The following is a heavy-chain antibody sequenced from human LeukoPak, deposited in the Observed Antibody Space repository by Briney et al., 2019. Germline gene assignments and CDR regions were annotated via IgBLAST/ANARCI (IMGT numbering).Heavy chain of an antibody. D-gene: IGHD3-22*01. CDR1: GFTVSSNE. CDR2: ISGGST. J-gene: IGHJ4*02. Sequence: GGSLRLSCAASGFTVSSNEMSWVRQAPGKGLEWVSSISGGSTYYADSRKGRFTISRDNSKNTLYLQMNSLRADDTAVYYCARDWRYVYYDSSGYYYFDYWGQGTLVTVSS. V-gene: IGHV3-38-3*01. CDR3: ARDWRYVYYDSSGYYYFDY.